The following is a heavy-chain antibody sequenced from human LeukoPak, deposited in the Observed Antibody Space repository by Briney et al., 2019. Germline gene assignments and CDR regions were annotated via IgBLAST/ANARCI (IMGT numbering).Heavy chain of an antibody. Sequence: ASVKVSCKASGYTFTSYDINWVRQATGQGLEWMGWMNPNSGNTGYAQKFQGRVTITRNTSISTAYMELSSLRSDDTAVYYCARDKGYYDSSGYYSTFDPWGQGTLVTVSS. CDR2: MNPNSGNT. CDR1: GYTFTSYD. CDR3: ARDKGYYDSSGYYSTFDP. V-gene: IGHV1-8*03. D-gene: IGHD3-22*01. J-gene: IGHJ5*02.